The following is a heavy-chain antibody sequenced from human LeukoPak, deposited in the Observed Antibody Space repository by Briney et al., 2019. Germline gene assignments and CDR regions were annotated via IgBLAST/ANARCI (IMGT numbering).Heavy chain of an antibody. CDR2: IWYDGSNK. CDR3: AKDAISDYGDYVFDY. Sequence: PGRSLRLSCASSGFTFSSYGMHWVRQARGKGVEGVAVIWYDGSNKYYADSVKGRFTISRDNSKNTLYLQMNSLRAEDTAVYYCAKDAISDYGDYVFDYWGQGTLVTVSS. V-gene: IGHV3-33*06. CDR1: GFTFSSYG. D-gene: IGHD4-17*01. J-gene: IGHJ4*02.